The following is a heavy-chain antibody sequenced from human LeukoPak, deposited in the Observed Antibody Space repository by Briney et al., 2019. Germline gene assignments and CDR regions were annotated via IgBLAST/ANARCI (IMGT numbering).Heavy chain of an antibody. Sequence: GGSLRLSCAASGFTFSSYWMSWVRQAPGKGLEWVANIKQDGGEKYYVDSVKGRFTISRDNAKNSLYLQMNSLRAEDTAVYYCATLRFLEWLLFPEYLQHWGQGTLVTVSS. CDR2: IKQDGGEK. V-gene: IGHV3-7*01. CDR3: ATLRFLEWLLFPEYLQH. CDR1: GFTFSSYW. D-gene: IGHD3-3*01. J-gene: IGHJ1*01.